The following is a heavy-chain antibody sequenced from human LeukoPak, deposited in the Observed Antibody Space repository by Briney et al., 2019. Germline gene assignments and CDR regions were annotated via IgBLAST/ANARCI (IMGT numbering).Heavy chain of an antibody. Sequence: PGRSLRLSCAASGFTFSSYAMHWVRQAPGKGLEWVAVISYDGSSKYDADSVKGRFTISRDNSKNTLYLQMNSLRAEDTAVYYCARDPDLYSSSPKYDYWGQGTLVTVSS. J-gene: IGHJ4*02. V-gene: IGHV3-30*04. CDR3: ARDPDLYSSSPKYDY. CDR2: ISYDGSSK. CDR1: GFTFSSYA. D-gene: IGHD3-22*01.